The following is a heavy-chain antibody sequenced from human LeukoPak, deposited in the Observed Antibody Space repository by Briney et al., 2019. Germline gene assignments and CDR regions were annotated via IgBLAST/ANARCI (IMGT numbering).Heavy chain of an antibody. Sequence: GGSLRLSCAASGFTFSSYGMHWVRQAPGKGLEWVAVISYDGSNKYYADSVKGRFTISRDNAKNSLYLQMNSLRAEDTAVYYCATPQNDYWGQGTLVTVSS. J-gene: IGHJ4*02. CDR2: ISYDGSNK. V-gene: IGHV3-30*03. CDR3: ATPQNDY. CDR1: GFTFSSYG.